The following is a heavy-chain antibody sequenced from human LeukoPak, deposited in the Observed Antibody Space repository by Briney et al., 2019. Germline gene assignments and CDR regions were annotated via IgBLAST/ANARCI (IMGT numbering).Heavy chain of an antibody. CDR3: ARAGGYCSSTSCQNWFDP. CDR2: IYTSGST. D-gene: IGHD2-2*01. CDR1: GGSISSGSYY. Sequence: SETLSLTCTVSGGSISSGSYYWSWIRQPAGKGLEWIGRIYTSGSTNYNPSLKSRVTISVDTSKNQFSLKLSSVTAADTAVYYCARAGGYCSSTSCQNWFDPWGQGTLVSLSS. V-gene: IGHV4-61*02. J-gene: IGHJ5*02.